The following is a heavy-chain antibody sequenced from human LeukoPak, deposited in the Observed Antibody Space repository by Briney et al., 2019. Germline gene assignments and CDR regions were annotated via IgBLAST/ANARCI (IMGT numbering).Heavy chain of an antibody. Sequence: ASVKVSCKASRYTFTSYYMHWVRQAPGQGLEWMGIINPSGGSTSYAQKFQGRVTMTRDTSTSTVYMELSSLGSEDTAVYYCARDTSNIAAAAVFDYWGRGTLVTVSS. V-gene: IGHV1-46*01. J-gene: IGHJ4*02. CDR3: ARDTSNIAAAAVFDY. D-gene: IGHD6-13*01. CDR1: RYTFTSYY. CDR2: INPSGGST.